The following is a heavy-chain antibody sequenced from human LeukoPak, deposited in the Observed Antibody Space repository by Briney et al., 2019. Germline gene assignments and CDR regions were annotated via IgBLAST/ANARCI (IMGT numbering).Heavy chain of an antibody. CDR1: GYSFTSYW. Sequence: GESLKISCKGSGYSFTSYWIGWVRQMPGKGLEGMGGIYPGDSDTRYSPSFQGQVTISADKSISPAYLQWSSLKASDTAMYYCARPFYYDSSGYPPGEDYWGQGTLVTVSS. V-gene: IGHV5-51*01. CDR3: ARPFYYDSSGYPPGEDY. D-gene: IGHD3-22*01. CDR2: IYPGDSDT. J-gene: IGHJ4*02.